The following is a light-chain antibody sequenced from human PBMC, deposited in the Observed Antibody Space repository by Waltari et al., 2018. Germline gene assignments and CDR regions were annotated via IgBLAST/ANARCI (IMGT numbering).Light chain of an antibody. J-gene: IGLJ3*02. Sequence: QSALTQPASVSGSPGQSITISCTGTSSDVGFSNLVSWYQQHPDKPPKLLVYEVIEGPSRVSDRFSGSESGNAASLTISGRRAGDGADYDCCSDAGRNIWVFGGGTKLTVL. V-gene: IGLV2-23*02. CDR3: CSDAGRNIWV. CDR1: SSDVGFSNL. CDR2: EVI.